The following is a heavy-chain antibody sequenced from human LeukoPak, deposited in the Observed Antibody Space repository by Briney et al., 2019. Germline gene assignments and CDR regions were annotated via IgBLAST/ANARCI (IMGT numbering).Heavy chain of an antibody. CDR1: GGSISSYY. D-gene: IGHD2-21*02. J-gene: IGHJ5*02. CDR2: IYTSGST. Sequence: KASETLSLTCTVSGGSISSYYWSWIRQPPGKGLEWIGYIYTSGSTNYNPSLKSRVTISVDTSKNQFSLKLSSVTAADTAVYYCARQSCGGDCYSVRFDPWGQGTLVTVSS. CDR3: ARQSCGGDCYSVRFDP. V-gene: IGHV4-4*09.